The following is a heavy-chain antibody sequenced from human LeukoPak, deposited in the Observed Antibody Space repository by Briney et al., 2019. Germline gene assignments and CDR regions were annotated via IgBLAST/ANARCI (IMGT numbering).Heavy chain of an antibody. J-gene: IGHJ4*02. D-gene: IGHD6-13*01. Sequence: SETLSLTCAVYGGSFSGYYWSWIRQPPGKGLEGIGEINHSGSTNYNPSLKSRVTISVDTSKNQFSLKLSSVTAADTAVYYCARRAIAAAGKAVDYWGQGTLVTVSS. V-gene: IGHV4-34*01. CDR1: GGSFSGYY. CDR3: ARRAIAAAGKAVDY. CDR2: INHSGST.